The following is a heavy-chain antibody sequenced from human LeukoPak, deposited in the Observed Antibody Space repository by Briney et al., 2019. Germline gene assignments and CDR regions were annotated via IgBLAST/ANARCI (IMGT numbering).Heavy chain of an antibody. CDR3: ARHGQVGEWLSVSRYYYYGMDV. CDR2: IYYSGST. V-gene: IGHV4-59*08. J-gene: IGHJ6*02. D-gene: IGHD3-3*01. CDR1: GGSISSYY. Sequence: SETLSLTCTVSGGSISSYYWSWIRQPPGKGLEWIGYIYYSGSTNYNPSLKSRVTISVDTSKNQFSLKLSSVTAADTAVYYCARHGQVGEWLSVSRYYYYGMDVWGQGTTVTVSS.